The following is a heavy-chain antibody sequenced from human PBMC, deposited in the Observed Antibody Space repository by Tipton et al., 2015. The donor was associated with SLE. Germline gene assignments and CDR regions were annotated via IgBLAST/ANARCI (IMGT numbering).Heavy chain of an antibody. Sequence: TLSLTCTVSGGSISNYYWSWFRQPAGKGLGWIGRIYTSGSTNYNPSLESRVTMSVDTSKNQFSLKLSSVTAADTAVYYCARLGVVVTAIDYWGQGTLVTVSS. CDR3: ARLGVVVTAIDY. D-gene: IGHD2-21*02. CDR1: GGSISNYY. CDR2: IYTSGST. J-gene: IGHJ4*02. V-gene: IGHV4-4*07.